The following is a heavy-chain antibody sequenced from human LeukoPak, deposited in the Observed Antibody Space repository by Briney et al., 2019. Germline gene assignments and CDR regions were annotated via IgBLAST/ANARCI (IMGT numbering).Heavy chain of an antibody. D-gene: IGHD3-3*01. J-gene: IGHJ3*02. CDR2: IYHSGST. CDR3: ARERSGSEIFARSFDI. Sequence: SGTLSLTCAVSGGSISSSNWWSWVRQPPGKGLEWIGEIYHSGSTNYNPSLKSRITISVDKSKNQFSLKLSSVTAADTAVYYCARERSGSEIFARSFDIWGQGTMVTVSS. V-gene: IGHV4-4*02. CDR1: GGSISSSNW.